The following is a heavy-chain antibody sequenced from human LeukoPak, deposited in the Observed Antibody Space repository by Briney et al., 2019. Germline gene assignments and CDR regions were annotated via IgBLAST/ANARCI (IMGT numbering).Heavy chain of an antibody. J-gene: IGHJ4*02. D-gene: IGHD3-22*01. CDR3: TRESSSGYFDY. V-gene: IGHV3-53*01. Sequence: PGGSLRLSPAASVFTLSSNYMSWVRQAPGKGLEWVSVLYSGGSTYYADSAKGRFTIPRDNSKHTLYLQMNCLSAEDTALYYLTRESSSGYFDYWGQGTLVTVSS. CDR1: VFTLSSNY. CDR2: LYSGGST.